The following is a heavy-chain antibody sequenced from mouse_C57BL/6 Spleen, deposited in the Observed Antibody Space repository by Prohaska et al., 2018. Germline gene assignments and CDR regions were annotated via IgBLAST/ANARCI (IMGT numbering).Heavy chain of an antibody. D-gene: IGHD2-4*01. CDR2: ISSGGDYI. V-gene: IGHV5-9-1*02. Sequence: KLSCAASGFTFSSYAMSWVRQTPEKRLEWVAYISSGGDYIYYADTVKGRFTISRDNARNTLYLQMSSLKSEDTAMYDCTRDWFIGDYDGYFDYWGQGTTLTVSS. CDR3: TRDWFIGDYDGYFDY. CDR1: GFTFSSYA. J-gene: IGHJ2*01.